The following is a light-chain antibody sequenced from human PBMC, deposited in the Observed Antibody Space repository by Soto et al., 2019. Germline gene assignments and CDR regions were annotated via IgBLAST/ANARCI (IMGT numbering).Light chain of an antibody. CDR3: IQGLQDFT. CDR2: MGS. CDR1: QSLLYSNGYNY. J-gene: IGKJ5*01. Sequence: VVTQSTLSLPVTPGESASISCRSSQSLLYSNGYNYLDWYVQKPGQSPQLLIYMGSNRASGVPERFSGSGSGTDFTLKISRVEAEDVGVYHCIQGLQDFTFGQGTRLEIK. V-gene: IGKV2-28*01.